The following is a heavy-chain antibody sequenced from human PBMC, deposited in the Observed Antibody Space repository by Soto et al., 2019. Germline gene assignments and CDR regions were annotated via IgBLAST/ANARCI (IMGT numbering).Heavy chain of an antibody. CDR3: AREGYSSGYYYYYGMDV. CDR1: GGSISSYY. J-gene: IGHJ6*02. V-gene: IGHV4-59*01. D-gene: IGHD3-22*01. Sequence: QVQLQESGPGLVKPSETLSLTCTVSGGSISSYYWSWIRQPPGKGLEWIGYIYYSGSTNYNPSLTSRVTLSVDTSKNQFSRKLSSVTAADTAVYYCAREGYSSGYYYYYGMDVWGQGTTVTVSS. CDR2: IYYSGST.